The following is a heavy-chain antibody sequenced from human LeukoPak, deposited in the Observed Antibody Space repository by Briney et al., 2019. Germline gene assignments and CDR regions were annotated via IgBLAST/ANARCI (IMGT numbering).Heavy chain of an antibody. D-gene: IGHD3-22*01. Sequence: SETLSLTCIVSGGSISSGDYYWSWIRQPPGKGLEWIGYIYYSGSTYYNPSLKSRVTIPVDTSKNQFSLKLSSVTAADTAVYYCARGGSSGYYYYFDYWGQGTLVTVSS. J-gene: IGHJ4*02. CDR3: ARGGSSGYYYYFDY. CDR2: IYYSGST. CDR1: GGSISSGDYY. V-gene: IGHV4-30-4*08.